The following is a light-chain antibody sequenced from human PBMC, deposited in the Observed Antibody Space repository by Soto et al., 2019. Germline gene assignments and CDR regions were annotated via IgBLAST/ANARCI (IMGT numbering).Light chain of an antibody. Sequence: EIVLTQSPGTLSLSPGDSATLSCRASQRVDTSFLAWYLQKPGQAPRLLIYGTSNRATGIPDRFSASGSGTDFTLTISRLEPEDFAVYYCQQRSNWPPTFGQGTKVDNK. CDR3: QQRSNWPPT. V-gene: IGKV3D-20*02. CDR2: GTS. CDR1: QRVDTSF. J-gene: IGKJ1*01.